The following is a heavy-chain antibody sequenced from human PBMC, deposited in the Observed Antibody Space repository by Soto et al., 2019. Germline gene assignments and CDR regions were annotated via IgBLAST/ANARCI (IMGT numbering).Heavy chain of an antibody. V-gene: IGHV3-30*18. D-gene: IGHD2-2*01. CDR3: AKDSAIVVVPAANIDY. CDR1: GFTFSSYG. J-gene: IGHJ4*02. CDR2: ISYDGSNK. Sequence: QVQLVESGGGVVQPGRSLRLSCAASGFTFSSYGMHWVRQAPGKGLEWVAVISYDGSNKYYADSVKGRFTISGDNSKNTLYLQMNSLRAEDTAVYYCAKDSAIVVVPAANIDYWGQGTLVTVSS.